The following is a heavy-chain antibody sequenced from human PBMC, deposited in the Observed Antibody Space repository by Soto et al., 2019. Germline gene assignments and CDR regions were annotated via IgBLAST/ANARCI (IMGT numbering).Heavy chain of an antibody. J-gene: IGHJ4*02. V-gene: IGHV3-48*01. Sequence: EVQLVESGGGLVQPGGSLRLSCAASGFTFSSYSMNWVRQAPGKGLEWVSYISSSSRTIYYADSVKGRFTISRDNAKNSLYLQMDSLIAEDTAVFYCARARFGTPMVPDAYFDYWGQGTLVTVSS. D-gene: IGHD5-18*01. CDR2: ISSSSRTI. CDR1: GFTFSSYS. CDR3: ARARFGTPMVPDAYFDY.